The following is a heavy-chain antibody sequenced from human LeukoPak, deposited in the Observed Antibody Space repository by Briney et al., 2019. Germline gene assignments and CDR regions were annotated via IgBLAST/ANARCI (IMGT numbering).Heavy chain of an antibody. CDR3: AKVGQEVDY. Sequence: GGSLRLSCAASGFTFDDYAMHWVRQAPGKGLEWVSGISWNSGSIGYADSVKGRFTISRDNAKNSLYLQMNSLRAEDTALYYCAKVGQEVDYWGQGTLVTVSS. CDR1: GFTFDDYA. CDR2: ISWNSGSI. J-gene: IGHJ4*02. V-gene: IGHV3-9*01.